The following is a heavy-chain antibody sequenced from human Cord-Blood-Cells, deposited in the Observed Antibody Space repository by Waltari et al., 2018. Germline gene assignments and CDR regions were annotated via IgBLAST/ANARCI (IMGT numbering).Heavy chain of an antibody. CDR1: GGSFSGYY. CDR2: INHSGST. D-gene: IGHD3-3*01. CDR3: ARGSDYDFWSGYYGDYYYGMDV. Sequence: QVQLQQWGAGLLKPSETLSLTCAVYGGSFSGYYWSRIRQPPGKGLAWIGEINHSGSTNNHPSLKSRVTISVDTSKNQFSLKLSSVTAADTAVYYCARGSDYDFWSGYYGDYYYGMDVWGQGTTVTVSS. J-gene: IGHJ6*02. V-gene: IGHV4-34*01.